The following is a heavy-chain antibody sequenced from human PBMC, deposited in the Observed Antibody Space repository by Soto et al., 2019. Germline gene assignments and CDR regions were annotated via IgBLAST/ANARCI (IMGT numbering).Heavy chain of an antibody. CDR3: AKGSIVGATKDWFDP. J-gene: IGHJ5*02. V-gene: IGHV3-30*18. Sequence: GGSLRLSCAASGFTFSSYGMHWVRQAPGKGLEWVAVISYDGSSKYYADSVKGRLTISRDNSENTLYLQMNSLGAEDTAVYYCAKGSIVGATKDWFDPWGQGTLVTVSS. CDR2: ISYDGSSK. D-gene: IGHD1-26*01. CDR1: GFTFSSYG.